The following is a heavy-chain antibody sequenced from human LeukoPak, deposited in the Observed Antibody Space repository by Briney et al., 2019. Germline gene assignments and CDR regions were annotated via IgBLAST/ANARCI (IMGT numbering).Heavy chain of an antibody. CDR3: ARQQCNGGSCYSRAIWFDP. V-gene: IGHV4-4*02. CDR1: GGSITSTNW. Sequence: SETLSLTCDVSGGSITSTNWWSWVRQSPGQGLEWIGEISLSGLTNYNPSLKSRVTISVDMSKNQFSLRLTSVTAADTAVFYCARQQCNGGSCYSRAIWFDPWGQGTLVTVSS. J-gene: IGHJ5*02. CDR2: ISLSGLT. D-gene: IGHD2-15*01.